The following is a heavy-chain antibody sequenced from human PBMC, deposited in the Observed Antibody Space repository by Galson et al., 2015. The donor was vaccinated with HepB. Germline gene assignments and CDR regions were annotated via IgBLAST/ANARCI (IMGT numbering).Heavy chain of an antibody. CDR2: ISYDGSNK. CDR3: ARDLKGYSYGPLDY. J-gene: IGHJ4*02. D-gene: IGHD5-18*01. Sequence: SLRLSCAASGFAFSSYAMHWVRQAPGKGLEWVAVISYDGSNKYYADSVKGRFTISRDNSKNTLYLQMNSLRAEDTAVYYCARDLKGYSYGPLDYWGQGTLVTVSS. CDR1: GFAFSSYA. V-gene: IGHV3-30*04.